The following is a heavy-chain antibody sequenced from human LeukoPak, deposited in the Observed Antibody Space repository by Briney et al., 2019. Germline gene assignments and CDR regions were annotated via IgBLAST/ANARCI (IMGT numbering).Heavy chain of an antibody. V-gene: IGHV3-21*01. CDR2: ISSSSSYI. J-gene: IGHJ4*02. CDR1: GFTFSSYS. CDR3: ARARIAVAGTIGY. Sequence: GSLRLSCAASGFTFSSYSMNWVRQAPGKGLEWVSSISSSSSYIYYADSVKGRFTISRDNAKNSLYLQMNSLRAEDTAVYYRARARIAVAGTIGYWGQGTLATVSS. D-gene: IGHD6-19*01.